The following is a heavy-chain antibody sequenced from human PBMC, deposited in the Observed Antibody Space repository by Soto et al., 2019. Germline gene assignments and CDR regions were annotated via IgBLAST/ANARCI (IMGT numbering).Heavy chain of an antibody. D-gene: IGHD4-17*01. V-gene: IGHV4-30-4*01. CDR2: IYYSGST. CDR1: GGSISSGDYY. CDR3: ASHDYAHYGIDV. Sequence: SETLSLTCTFSGGSISSGDYYWSWIRQPPGKGLEWIGYIYYSGSTYYNPSLKSRVTISVDTSKNQFSLKLSSVTAADTAVYYCASHDYAHYGIDVWGQGTTVTVSS. J-gene: IGHJ6*02.